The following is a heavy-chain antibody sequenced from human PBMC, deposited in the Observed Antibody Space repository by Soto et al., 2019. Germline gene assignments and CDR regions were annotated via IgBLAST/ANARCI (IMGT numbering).Heavy chain of an antibody. CDR1: GFIFGNYM. D-gene: IGHD2-15*01. V-gene: IGHV3-23*01. CDR3: APHVYCSGGSCHYDAFDI. CDR2: IRDSGDST. Sequence: EVQLLESGGGLVQPGESLRLSCAVSGFIFGNYMMTWVRQAPGKGLEWVSTIRDSGDSTYYADSVKGRFTISRDNFKNSLYLQMGSLGAEDPAVYYCAPHVYCSGGSCHYDAFDIRGQGAMVTVSS. J-gene: IGHJ3*02.